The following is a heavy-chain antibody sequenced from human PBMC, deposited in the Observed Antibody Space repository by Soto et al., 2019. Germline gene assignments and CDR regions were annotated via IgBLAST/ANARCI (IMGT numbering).Heavy chain of an antibody. V-gene: IGHV1-69*01. Sequence: QVQLVQSGAEVKKPGSSVKVSCKASGGTFSSYAISWVRQAPGQGLEWMGGIIPIFGTANYAQKFQGRVTITADESTSTAYMELSSLRSEDTAVYYCARGGEGWDYGDYDSNWFDPWGQGTLVTVSS. CDR2: IIPIFGTA. J-gene: IGHJ5*02. CDR3: ARGGEGWDYGDYDSNWFDP. D-gene: IGHD4-17*01. CDR1: GGTFSSYA.